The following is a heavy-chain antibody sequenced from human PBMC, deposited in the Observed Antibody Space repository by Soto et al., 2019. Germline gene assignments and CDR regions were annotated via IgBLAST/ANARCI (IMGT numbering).Heavy chain of an antibody. CDR3: ARDLAGSGSYHVRPPLAEDV. V-gene: IGHV3-33*01. CDR2: IWYDGSNK. Sequence: PGGSLRLSCAASGFTFSSYGMHWVRQAPGKGLEWVAVIWYDGSNKYYADSVKGRFTISRDNSKNTLYLQMNSLRAEDTAVYYCARDLAGSGSYHVRPPLAEDVWGKGTTVTVSS. J-gene: IGHJ6*04. CDR1: GFTFSSYG. D-gene: IGHD3-10*01.